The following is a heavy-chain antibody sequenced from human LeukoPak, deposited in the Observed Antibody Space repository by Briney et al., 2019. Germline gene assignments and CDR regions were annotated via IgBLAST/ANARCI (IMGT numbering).Heavy chain of an antibody. CDR1: GFTFNIYA. CDR3: ARGDSGSHLDY. J-gene: IGHJ4*02. D-gene: IGHD1-26*01. Sequence: GGSLRLSCAASGFTFNIYAMSWVRQAPGKGLEWVSSSTSSGDVTFYADSVKDRFTISRDNSKNTLSLQMGSLRAEDKAVYYCARGDSGSHLDYWGQGSLVTVSS. CDR2: STSSGDVT. V-gene: IGHV3-23*01.